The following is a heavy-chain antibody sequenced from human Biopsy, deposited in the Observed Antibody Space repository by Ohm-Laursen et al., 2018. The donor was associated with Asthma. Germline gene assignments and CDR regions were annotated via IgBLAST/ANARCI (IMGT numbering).Heavy chain of an antibody. J-gene: IGHJ4*02. CDR2: IYYSGET. CDR3: ARNLPGYTYGPFED. V-gene: IGHV4-31*01. D-gene: IGHD5-18*01. CDR1: GASITTSPSY. Sequence: TLSLTWTVSGASITTSPSYWSWLRLLPGKGLEWIGCIYYSGETFFNPSLKNPLFMSLDSSKNQFPLKMTSVTVADTAVYFCARNLPGYTYGPFEDWGQGTLVTVSS.